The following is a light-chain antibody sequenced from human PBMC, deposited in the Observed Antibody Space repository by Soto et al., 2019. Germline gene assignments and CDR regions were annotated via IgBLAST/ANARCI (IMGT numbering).Light chain of an antibody. CDR2: EVT. CDR3: TSHTSGSTRV. CDR1: SSDVGGYDY. V-gene: IGLV2-14*01. Sequence: QSVLTQPASVSGSPGQSIAISCTGTSSDVGGYDYVSWYQQQPDKAPKLMIYEVTKRPSGVSNRFSGSKSGNTASLTISGLQAEDEADYYCTSHTSGSTRVFQTGPKVPV. J-gene: IGLJ1*01.